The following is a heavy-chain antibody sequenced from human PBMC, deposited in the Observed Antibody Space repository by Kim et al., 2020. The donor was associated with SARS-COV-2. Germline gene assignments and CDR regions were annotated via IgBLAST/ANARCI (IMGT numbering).Heavy chain of an antibody. CDR3: ARAFLVYYDSSGYSYFDY. CDR2: ISSSSSYI. J-gene: IGHJ4*02. CDR1: GFTFSSYS. D-gene: IGHD3-22*01. Sequence: GGSLRLSCAASGFTFSSYSMNWVRQAPGKGLEWVSSISSSSSYIYYADSVKGRFTISRDNAKNSLYLQMNSLRAEDTAVYYCARAFLVYYDSSGYSYFDYWGQGTLVTVSS. V-gene: IGHV3-21*01.